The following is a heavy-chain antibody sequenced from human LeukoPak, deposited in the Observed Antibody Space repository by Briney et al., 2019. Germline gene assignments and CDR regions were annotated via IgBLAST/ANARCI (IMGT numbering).Heavy chain of an antibody. J-gene: IGHJ4*02. CDR2: IRSKANSYAT. V-gene: IGHV3-73*01. CDR3: TTDVDTAMVHGS. CDR1: GFTFSGSA. Sequence: GGSLRLSCAASGFTFSGSAMHWVRQASGKGLEWVGRIRSKANSYATVYAASVKGRFTISRDDSKNTAYLQMNSLKTEDTAVYYCTTDVDTAMVHGSWGQGTLVTVSS. D-gene: IGHD5-18*01.